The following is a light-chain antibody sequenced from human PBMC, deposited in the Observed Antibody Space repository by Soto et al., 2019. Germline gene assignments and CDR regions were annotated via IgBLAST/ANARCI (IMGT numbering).Light chain of an antibody. Sequence: DIVMTQSPDSLAVSLGERATINCKSSQNVLYSSNNKNYLAWYQQKPGQPPKLLIYWASTRESGVPDRFSGSGSGTDFTLQISRLQAEDVALYYCQQYYTTPVTFGPGTKVDIK. CDR3: QQYYTTPVT. J-gene: IGKJ3*01. CDR2: WAS. CDR1: QNVLYSSNNKNY. V-gene: IGKV4-1*01.